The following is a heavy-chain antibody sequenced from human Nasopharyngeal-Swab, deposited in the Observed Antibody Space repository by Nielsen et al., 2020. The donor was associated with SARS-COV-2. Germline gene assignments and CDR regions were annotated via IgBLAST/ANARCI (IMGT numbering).Heavy chain of an antibody. CDR3: AKDLNSNFLNYMDV. D-gene: IGHD4-11*01. CDR1: GFTFSRFG. CDR2: ISASGVTT. J-gene: IGHJ6*03. Sequence: GESLKISCAASGFTFSRFGMGWVRQAPGKGLEWVSAISASGVTTYYADSVKGRFTISRDNSKGTLYLQMNSLRAEDTAAYYCAKDLNSNFLNYMDVWGKGTTVSVSS. V-gene: IGHV3-23*01.